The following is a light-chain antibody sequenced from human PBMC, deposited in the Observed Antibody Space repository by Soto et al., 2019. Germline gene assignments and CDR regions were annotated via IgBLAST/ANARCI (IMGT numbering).Light chain of an antibody. CDR3: QQRSVWPT. V-gene: IGKV3D-7*01. CDR1: QSVSSDY. Sequence: EIVMTQSPATLSLSPVERATLSCRASQSVSSDYLSWYQQSPGQAPRLLIYGASTRATGIPARFSGSGSGTEFTLTISSLQSEDFAVYYCQQRSVWPTFGGGTKVDIK. CDR2: GAS. J-gene: IGKJ4*01.